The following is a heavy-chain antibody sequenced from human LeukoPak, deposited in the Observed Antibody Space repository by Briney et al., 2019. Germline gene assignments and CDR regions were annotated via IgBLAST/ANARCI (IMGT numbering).Heavy chain of an antibody. Sequence: GGSLRLSCAASGFTFSSYGMHWVRQAPGKGLEWVAVISYDGSNKYYADSVMGRFTISRDNSKNTLYLQMNSLRAEDTAVYYCAKAFRGYSYGYYGMDVWGKGTTVTVSS. J-gene: IGHJ6*04. D-gene: IGHD5-18*01. CDR2: ISYDGSNK. V-gene: IGHV3-30*18. CDR3: AKAFRGYSYGYYGMDV. CDR1: GFTFSSYG.